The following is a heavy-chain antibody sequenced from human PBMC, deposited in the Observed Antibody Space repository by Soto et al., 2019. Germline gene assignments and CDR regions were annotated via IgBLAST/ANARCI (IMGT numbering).Heavy chain of an antibody. Sequence: SVKVSCKASGYTFSSYAISWVRQAPGQGLEWMGGIIPIFGTANYAQKFQGRVTITADESTSTAYMELSSLRSEDTAVYYCARGAQPTVTRYAFDIWGQGTMVTVSS. CDR3: ARGAQPTVTRYAFDI. V-gene: IGHV1-69*13. CDR2: IIPIFGTA. CDR1: GYTFSSYA. J-gene: IGHJ3*02. D-gene: IGHD4-17*01.